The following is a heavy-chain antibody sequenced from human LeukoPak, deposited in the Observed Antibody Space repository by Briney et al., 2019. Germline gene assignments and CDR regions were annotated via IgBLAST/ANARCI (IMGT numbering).Heavy chain of an antibody. CDR3: AAEYSGYIPFDY. J-gene: IGHJ4*02. V-gene: IGHV1-24*01. CDR2: FDPEDGET. CDR1: GYTLTELS. Sequence: ASVTVSCKVSGYTLTELSMHWVRQAPGKGLEWMGGFDPEDGETIYAQKFQGRVTMTEDTSTDTAYMELSSLRSEDTAVYYCAAEYSGYIPFDYWGQGTLVTVSS. D-gene: IGHD5-12*01.